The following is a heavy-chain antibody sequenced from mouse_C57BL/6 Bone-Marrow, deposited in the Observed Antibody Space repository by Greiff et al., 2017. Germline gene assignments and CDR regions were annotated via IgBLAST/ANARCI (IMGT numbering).Heavy chain of an antibody. J-gene: IGHJ4*01. CDR3: TRGRLRRRRYAVDY. V-gene: IGHV1-69*01. CDR2: IDPNDSYT. Sequence: QVQLQQPGAELVMPGASVKLSCKASGYTFTSYWMHWVKQRPGQGLEWIGEIDPNDSYTNYNQKFQGKSTLTVDKSSSTAYMPLSSLPSEDSAFDYGTRGRLRRRRYAVDYWGQGTAVADSS. CDR1: GYTFTSYW. D-gene: IGHD2-4*01.